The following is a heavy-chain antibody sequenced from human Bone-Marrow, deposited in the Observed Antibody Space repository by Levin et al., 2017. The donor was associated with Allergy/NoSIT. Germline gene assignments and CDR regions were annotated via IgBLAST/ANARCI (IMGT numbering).Heavy chain of an antibody. Sequence: GESLKISCEASGFSFSNHWMSWVRQAPGKGLEWVAIMKGDGSDTKYVDSVKGRFTISRDNAKNSLYLQMNSLRAEDTAVYFCARDLNWVADSWGQGTLVTVSS. D-gene: IGHD3-16*01. V-gene: IGHV3-7*01. CDR1: GFSFSNHW. J-gene: IGHJ4*02. CDR2: MKGDGSDT. CDR3: ARDLNWVADS.